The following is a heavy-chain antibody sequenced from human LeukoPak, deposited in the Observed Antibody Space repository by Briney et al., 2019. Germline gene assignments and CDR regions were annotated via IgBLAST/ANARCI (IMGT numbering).Heavy chain of an antibody. V-gene: IGHV3-23*01. CDR1: GFTLATLR. CDR3: AKEDGYGAKNY. CDR2: ISGSGGRT. Sequence: GGSQRPPCAPSGFTLATLRIGGARQAPGRGGEGVSVISGSGGRTYYADFVKGRFTISRDNSKNTLYLQMNSLRAEDTAVYYCAKEDGYGAKNYWGQGTLVTVSS. J-gene: IGHJ4*02. D-gene: IGHD5-24*01.